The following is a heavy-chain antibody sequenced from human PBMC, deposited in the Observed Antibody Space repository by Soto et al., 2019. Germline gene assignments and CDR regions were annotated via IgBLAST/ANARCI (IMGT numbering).Heavy chain of an antibody. V-gene: IGHV1-18*01. CDR2: ISAYDGYT. CDR3: ARGGLYDRSGARNYYSYGMNV. D-gene: IGHD3-22*01. Sequence: QVQLVQSGAEVKKPGASVKVSCKASGYTFTSYGINWVRQAPGQGLEWLGWISAYDGYTNYAQILQGRVSMTTDTSTKTAYMALRSLRSDDTAMYYCARGGLYDRSGARNYYSYGMNVWGQGTTVTVSS. CDR1: GYTFTSYG. J-gene: IGHJ6*02.